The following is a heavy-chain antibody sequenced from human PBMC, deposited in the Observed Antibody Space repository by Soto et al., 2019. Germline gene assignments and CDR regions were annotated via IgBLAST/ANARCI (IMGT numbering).Heavy chain of an antibody. D-gene: IGHD2-21*01. V-gene: IGHV1-69*08. CDR1: GGRFTSYI. Sequence: QVQLVQSGAEVKKPGSSVKVSCEASGGRFTSYIFTWVRQAPGQGLEWMGRSIPIQGTADYALKFQDRVTMTADKSTNTVHMEMRSLRPDDTAVYYCAKSLVFVDLGYMDVWGKGTTVTVSS. CDR2: SIPIQGTA. J-gene: IGHJ6*03. CDR3: AKSLVFVDLGYMDV.